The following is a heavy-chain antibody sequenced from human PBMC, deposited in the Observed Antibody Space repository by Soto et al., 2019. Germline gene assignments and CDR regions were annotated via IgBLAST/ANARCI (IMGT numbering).Heavy chain of an antibody. D-gene: IGHD4-17*01. CDR3: ARSDDYPMDYYGMDV. V-gene: IGHV1-3*01. CDR1: GYTFTNYA. J-gene: IGHJ6*02. CDR2: INAGNGNT. Sequence: ASVKVSCKASGYTFTNYAMHWVRQAPGQRLEWMGWINAGNGNTKYSQKFQGRVTITRDTSASTAYMELSSLRSEDTAVYYCARSDDYPMDYYGMDVWGQGTTVTVSS.